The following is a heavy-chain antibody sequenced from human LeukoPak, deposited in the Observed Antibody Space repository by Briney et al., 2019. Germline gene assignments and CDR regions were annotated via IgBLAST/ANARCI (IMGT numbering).Heavy chain of an antibody. D-gene: IGHD1-26*01. CDR1: GGSISSYH. Sequence: PSETLSLTCTVSGGSISSYHWNWIRQPPGKGLEWIGYIYYSGSTNYNPSLKSRVTMSVDTSKNQFSLKLSSVTAADTAVYYCARDQYSGSLDYWGQGTLVTVSS. J-gene: IGHJ4*02. CDR2: IYYSGST. CDR3: ARDQYSGSLDY. V-gene: IGHV4-59*12.